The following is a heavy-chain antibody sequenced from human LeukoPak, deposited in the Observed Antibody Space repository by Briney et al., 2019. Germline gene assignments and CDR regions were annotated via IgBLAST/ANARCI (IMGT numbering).Heavy chain of an antibody. V-gene: IGHV3-11*01. CDR1: GFTFSDYY. J-gene: IGHJ4*02. D-gene: IGHD3-3*01. Sequence: GGSLRLSCAASGFTFSDYYMSWFRQAPGKGLEWLSYISDSGYAIWYADSVRGRFSVSRDNAKNSLSLQMSNLRADDTAVYYCAREFGRDDFCSGHDNWGQGTLVTVSS. CDR2: ISDSGYAI. CDR3: AREFGRDDFCSGHDN.